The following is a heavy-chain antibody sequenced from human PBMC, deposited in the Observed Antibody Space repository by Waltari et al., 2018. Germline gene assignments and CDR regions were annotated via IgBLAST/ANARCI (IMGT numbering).Heavy chain of an antibody. CDR3: ARPQGYRNAFDI. V-gene: IGHV4-34*01. CDR2: INHSGST. CDR1: GGSFSGYY. J-gene: IGHJ3*02. Sequence: QVQLQQWGAGLLKPSETLSLTCAVYGGSFSGYYWSWIRQPPGKGLEWIGEINHSGSTNYNPSLKSRVTISVDTSKNQFSLKLSSVTAADTAVYYCARPQGYRNAFDIWGQGTMVTVSS. D-gene: IGHD2-15*01.